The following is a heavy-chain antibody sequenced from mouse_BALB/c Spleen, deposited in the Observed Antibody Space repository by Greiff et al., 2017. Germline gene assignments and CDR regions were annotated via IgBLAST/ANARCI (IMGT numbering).Heavy chain of an antibody. V-gene: IGHV6-6*02. CDR1: GFTFSNYW. D-gene: IGHD2-3*01. J-gene: IGHJ4*01. Sequence: EVKLVESGGGLVQPGGSMKLSCVASGFTFSNYWMNWVRQSPEKGLEWVAEIRLKSNNYATHYAESVKGRFTISRDDSKSSVYLQMNNLRAEDTGIYYCTRLGYYEDAMDDWGQGTSVTVSS. CDR2: IRLKSNNYAT. CDR3: TRLGYYEDAMDD.